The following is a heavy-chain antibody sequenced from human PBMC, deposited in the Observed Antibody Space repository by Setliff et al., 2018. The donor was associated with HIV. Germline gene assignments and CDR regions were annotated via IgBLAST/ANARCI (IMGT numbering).Heavy chain of an antibody. D-gene: IGHD1-26*01. CDR2: INPDKGNT. V-gene: IGHV1-3*01. Sequence: ASVKVSCKASGYTFTNYAMHWVRQAPGQRLEGKGWINPDKGNTKYSQKFQATVTITRYTYAGTAYMELSSLRSEDTAVYYCARGRVLSGSYYMNAFGIWGQGTMVTVSS. J-gene: IGHJ3*02. CDR1: GYTFTNYA. CDR3: ARGRVLSGSYYMNAFGI.